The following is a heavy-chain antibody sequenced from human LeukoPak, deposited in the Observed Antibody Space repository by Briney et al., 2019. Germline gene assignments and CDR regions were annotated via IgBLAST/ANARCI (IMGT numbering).Heavy chain of an antibody. J-gene: IGHJ4*02. CDR1: GFTSSSYW. D-gene: IGHD4-11*01. CDR3: AREPSAYSNYNY. CDR2: INSDGSST. Sequence: GGSLRLSCAASGFTSSSYWMHWVRQAPGKGLVWVSRINSDGSSTSYADSVKGRFTVSRDNAKNTLYLQMNSLRAEDTAVYYCAREPSAYSNYNYWGQGTLVTVSS. V-gene: IGHV3-74*01.